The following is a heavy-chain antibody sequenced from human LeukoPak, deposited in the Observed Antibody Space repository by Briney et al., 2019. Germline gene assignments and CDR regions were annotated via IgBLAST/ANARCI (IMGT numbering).Heavy chain of an antibody. CDR2: ISSSSSFI. CDR1: GFTFSSYS. CDR3: ARDGGGLVGALYYFDS. D-gene: IGHD1-26*01. J-gene: IGHJ4*02. Sequence: GGSLRLSCVASGFTFSSYSMNWVRQAPGKGLEWVSSISSSSSFIYYADSVKGRFTISRDNAKNSLYLQMNSLRAEDTAVYYCARDGGGLVGALYYFDSWGQGTLVTVSS. V-gene: IGHV3-21*01.